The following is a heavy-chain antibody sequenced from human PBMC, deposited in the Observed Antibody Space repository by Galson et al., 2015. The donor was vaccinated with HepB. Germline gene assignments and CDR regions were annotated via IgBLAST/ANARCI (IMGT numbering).Heavy chain of an antibody. V-gene: IGHV2-5*01. CDR3: AHSYYCGGDCYLGGFDY. CDR1: GFSLSTSGVG. J-gene: IGHJ4*02. Sequence: PALVKPTPTLTLTCTFSGFSLSTSGVGVGWIRQPPGKALEWLALIYWNDDKRYSPSLKSRLTITKDTSKNQVVLTMTNMDPVDTATDYCAHSYYCGGDCYLGGFDYWGQGTLVTVSS. CDR2: IYWNDDK. D-gene: IGHD2-21*02.